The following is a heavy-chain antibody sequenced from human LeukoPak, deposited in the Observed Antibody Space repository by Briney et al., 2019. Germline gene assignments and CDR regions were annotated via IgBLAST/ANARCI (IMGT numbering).Heavy chain of an antibody. CDR3: ARSKRTDWPLDY. D-gene: IGHD3/OR15-3a*01. J-gene: IGHJ4*02. Sequence: GGSLRLSCAASGFTFSSYAMHWVRQAPGKGLEWVAVISYDGSNKYYADSVKGRFTISRDNSKNTLYLQMNSLRAEDTAVYYCARSKRTDWPLDYWGQGTLVTVSS. CDR1: GFTFSSYA. CDR2: ISYDGSNK. V-gene: IGHV3-30*04.